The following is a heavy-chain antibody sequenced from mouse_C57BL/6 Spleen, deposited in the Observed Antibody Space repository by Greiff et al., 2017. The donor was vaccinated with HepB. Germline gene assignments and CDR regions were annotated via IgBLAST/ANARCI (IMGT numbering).Heavy chain of an antibody. CDR1: GYTFTSYW. Sequence: VQLQQSGAELVKPGASVKMSCKASGYTFTSYWITWVKQRPGQGLEWIGDIYPGSGSTNYNEKFKSKATLTVDTSSSTAYMQLSSLTSEDSAVYYCARYNYGSAWFAYWGQGTLVTVSA. V-gene: IGHV1-55*01. J-gene: IGHJ3*01. CDR2: IYPGSGST. CDR3: ARYNYGSAWFAY. D-gene: IGHD1-1*01.